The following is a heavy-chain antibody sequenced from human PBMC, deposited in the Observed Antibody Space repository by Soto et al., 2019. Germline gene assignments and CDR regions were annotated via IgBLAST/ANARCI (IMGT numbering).Heavy chain of an antibody. Sequence: PGGSLRHSCAASGITFIYSWMNWVRQAPGKRLEWVGHIKSQASGGTIDYAAPVKGRFTISRDDSKNTVYLQMDSLKTEDTAVYYCTHLLSLAHPYSYLWGQGTQVTVSS. CDR1: GITFIYSW. CDR3: THLLSLAHPYSYL. J-gene: IGHJ4*02. CDR2: IKSQASGGTI. V-gene: IGHV3-15*07. D-gene: IGHD2-21*01.